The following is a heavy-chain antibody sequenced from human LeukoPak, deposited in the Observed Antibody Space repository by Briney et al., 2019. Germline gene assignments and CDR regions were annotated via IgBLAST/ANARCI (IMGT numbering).Heavy chain of an antibody. CDR2: IHASGST. J-gene: IGHJ6*02. V-gene: IGHV4-4*07. CDR1: NGSISSYY. CDR3: ARDLRYGPHYYYYYGMDV. D-gene: IGHD5-18*01. Sequence: SETLSLTCTVSNGSISSYYWSWIRQPAGKGLEWIGRIHASGSTNYNPSLKSRVTISVDTSKNQFSLKLSSVTAADTAVYYCARDLRYGPHYYYYYGMDVWGQGTTVTVSS.